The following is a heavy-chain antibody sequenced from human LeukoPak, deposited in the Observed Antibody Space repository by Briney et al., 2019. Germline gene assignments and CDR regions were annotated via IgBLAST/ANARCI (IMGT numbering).Heavy chain of an antibody. CDR3: ARDYCTRGGDCYKEDLFDP. J-gene: IGHJ5*02. CDR1: GYTFAIYG. V-gene: IGHV1-18*01. CDR2: ISPYDGDT. D-gene: IGHD2-21*02. Sequence: SVKVPCKASGYTFAIYGISWVRQAPGQGLEWMAWISPYDGDTNYAQNFEGRVTMTTETSTSTAYMELRSLRSDDTAIYYCARDYCTRGGDCYKEDLFDPWGQGTLVTVSS.